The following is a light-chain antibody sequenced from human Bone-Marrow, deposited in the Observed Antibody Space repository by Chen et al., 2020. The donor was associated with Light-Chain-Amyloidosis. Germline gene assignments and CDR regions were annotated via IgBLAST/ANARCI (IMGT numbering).Light chain of an antibody. J-gene: IGLJ3*02. Sequence: SYVLPQPSSVSVAPGQTATIAWGGNNIGSTSVHWYQQTPGQAPLLVVYDVSARPSGIPERLSDSSSGNTVTLTIRRVEAGDDADDYCQVWDWSSDHPVVGGGTKLTVL. CDR3: QVWDWSSDHPV. CDR2: DVS. V-gene: IGLV3-21*02. CDR1: NIGSTS.